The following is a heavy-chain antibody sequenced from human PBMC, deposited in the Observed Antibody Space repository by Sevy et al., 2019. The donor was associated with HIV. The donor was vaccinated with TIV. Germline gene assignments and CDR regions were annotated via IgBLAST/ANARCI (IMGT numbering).Heavy chain of an antibody. V-gene: IGHV4-34*01. CDR1: GGSFSGYY. CDR3: ARGRRLFMITFGGVIPFFDY. CDR2: INHSGST. J-gene: IGHJ4*02. D-gene: IGHD3-16*02. Sequence: SETLSLTCAVYGGSFSGYYWSWIRQPPGKGLEWIGEINHSGSTNYNPSLKSRVTISVDTSKNQFSLKLSSVTAADTAVYYCARGRRLFMITFGGVIPFFDYWGRGTLVTVSS.